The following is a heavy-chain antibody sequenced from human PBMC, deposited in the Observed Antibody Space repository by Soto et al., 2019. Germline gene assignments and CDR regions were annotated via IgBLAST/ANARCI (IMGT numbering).Heavy chain of an antibody. D-gene: IGHD3-3*01. Sequence: TSETLSLTCAVSGGSISSYYWSWIRQPPGKGLEWIGYIYYSGSTNFNSSLKSRLTMSLDTSKSQFSLNLSSVTAADTAVYYCARMGPRITLFGVVPYYFDYWGRGTLVTVSS. V-gene: IGHV4-59*08. J-gene: IGHJ4*02. CDR3: ARMGPRITLFGVVPYYFDY. CDR2: IYYSGST. CDR1: GGSISSYY.